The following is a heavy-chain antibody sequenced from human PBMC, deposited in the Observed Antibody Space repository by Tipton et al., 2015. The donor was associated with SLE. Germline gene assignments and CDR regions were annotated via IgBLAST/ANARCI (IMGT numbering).Heavy chain of an antibody. CDR2: INHSGST. V-gene: IGHV4-34*01. Sequence: TLSLTCTVYGGSFSGYYWSWIRQPPGKGLEWIGEINHSGSTYYNPSLKSRVTISVDTSKNQFSLKLSSVTAADTAVYYCARDAVAGYDAFDIWGQGTMVTVSS. CDR3: ARDAVAGYDAFDI. J-gene: IGHJ3*02. D-gene: IGHD6-19*01. CDR1: GGSFSGYY.